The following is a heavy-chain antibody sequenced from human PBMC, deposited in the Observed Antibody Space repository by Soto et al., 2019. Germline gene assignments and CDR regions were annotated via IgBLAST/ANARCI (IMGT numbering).Heavy chain of an antibody. J-gene: IGHJ4*02. CDR2: IYYSGST. Sequence: QLQLQESGPGLVKPSETLSLTCTVSGGSISSSSYYWGWIRQPPGKGLEWIGSIYYSGSTYYNPSLKSRVTISVDTSKNQFSLKLSSVTAADTAVYYCASLHYGATGLHPLDYWGQGTLVTVSS. V-gene: IGHV4-39*01. CDR1: GGSISSSSYY. CDR3: ASLHYGATGLHPLDY. D-gene: IGHD4-17*01.